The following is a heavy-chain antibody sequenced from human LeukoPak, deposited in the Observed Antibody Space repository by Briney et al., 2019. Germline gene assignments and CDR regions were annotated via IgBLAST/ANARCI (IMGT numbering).Heavy chain of an antibody. V-gene: IGHV1-24*01. D-gene: IGHD5-12*01. Sequence: ASVKVSCKVSGYTLTELSMHWVRQAPGKGLEWMGGFDPGDGETIYAQKFQGRVTMTEDTSTDTAYMELSSLRSEDTAVYYCATDRGSGYDWNYWGQGTLVTVSS. CDR1: GYTLTELS. CDR2: FDPGDGET. CDR3: ATDRGSGYDWNY. J-gene: IGHJ4*02.